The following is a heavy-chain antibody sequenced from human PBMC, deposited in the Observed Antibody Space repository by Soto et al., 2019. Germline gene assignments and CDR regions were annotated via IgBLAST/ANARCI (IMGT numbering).Heavy chain of an antibody. CDR3: IGTYSGSSMRFDY. CDR1: GFTFSNAW. CDR2: VKSKTDGGTI. Sequence: GGSLRLSCAASGFTFSNAWRTWVRQAPGKGLEWVGRVKSKTDGGTIDYAAPVKDRFTISRDDSKNTLYLQMNSLKTEDTAVYYCIGTYSGSSMRFDYWGQGTLVTVSS. J-gene: IGHJ4*02. D-gene: IGHD5-12*01. V-gene: IGHV3-15*01.